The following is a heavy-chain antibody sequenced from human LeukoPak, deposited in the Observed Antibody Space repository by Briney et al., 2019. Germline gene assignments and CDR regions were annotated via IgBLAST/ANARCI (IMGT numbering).Heavy chain of an antibody. CDR1: GGSISIGGYY. CDR2: IYYSGNA. V-gene: IGHV4-31*03. D-gene: IGHD7-27*01. Sequence: PSETLSLTCTVSGGSISIGGYYWGWIRQHPGKGLEWIGYIYYSGNAYYNPSLKSRVTISVDTPKSQFSLKLSSVTAADTAVYYCARSSRGTGDFDYWGQGTLVTVSS. CDR3: ARSSRGTGDFDY. J-gene: IGHJ4*02.